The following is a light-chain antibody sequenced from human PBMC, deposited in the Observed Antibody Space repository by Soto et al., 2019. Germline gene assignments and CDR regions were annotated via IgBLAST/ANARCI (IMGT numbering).Light chain of an antibody. CDR3: SSYTSIGTWV. CDR2: EVT. Sequence: QSALTQPASVSGSPGQSITISCTGTSSDVGSYNYVSWYQQHPGRAPKLMIYEVTNRASGVSDRFSGSKSGNTASLTISGLQAEDEADYHCSSYTSIGTWVFGGGTKLTVL. CDR1: SSDVGSYNY. V-gene: IGLV2-14*01. J-gene: IGLJ3*02.